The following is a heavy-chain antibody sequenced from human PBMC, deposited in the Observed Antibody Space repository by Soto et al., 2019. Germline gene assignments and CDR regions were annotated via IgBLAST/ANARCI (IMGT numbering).Heavy chain of an antibody. J-gene: IGHJ5*02. V-gene: IGHV1-69*01. CDR1: GGTFSSYA. CDR2: IIPIFGTA. D-gene: IGHD3-3*01. Sequence: QVQLVQSGAEVKKPGSSVKVSCKASGGTFSSYAISWVRQAPGQGLEWMGAIIPIFGTANYAQKFQGRVTITADESTSTAYMELSSLRSEDTAVYYCARDPRYDFWSGYYRGGWFDPWGQGTLVTVSS. CDR3: ARDPRYDFWSGYYRGGWFDP.